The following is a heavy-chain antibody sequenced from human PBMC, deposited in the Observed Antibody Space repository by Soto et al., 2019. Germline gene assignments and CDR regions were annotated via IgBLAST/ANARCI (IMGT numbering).Heavy chain of an antibody. CDR3: ARAVASRIDY. J-gene: IGHJ4*02. Sequence: KVSCKASGGTFSSYAISCVRQAPGQGREXXGVLIPXFXXAXXXQKFQGRVTITADKSTSTAYMELSSLRSEDTAVYYCARAVASRIDYWGQGTLVTVSS. V-gene: IGHV1-69*06. D-gene: IGHD2-21*01. CDR2: LIPXFXXA. CDR1: GGTFSSYA.